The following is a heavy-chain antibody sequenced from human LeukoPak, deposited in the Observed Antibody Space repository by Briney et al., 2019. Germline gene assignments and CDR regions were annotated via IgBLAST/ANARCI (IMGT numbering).Heavy chain of an antibody. CDR2: INWNGGST. D-gene: IGHD2-2*01. V-gene: IGHV3-20*04. CDR3: ARADDYHLLDAFDI. Sequence: GGSLRLSCAASGFTFSSYSMNWVRQAPGKGLEWVSGINWNGGSTGYADSVKGRFTISRDNAKNSLYLQMNSLRAEDTALYYCARADDYHLLDAFDIWGQGTMVTVSS. CDR1: GFTFSSYS. J-gene: IGHJ3*02.